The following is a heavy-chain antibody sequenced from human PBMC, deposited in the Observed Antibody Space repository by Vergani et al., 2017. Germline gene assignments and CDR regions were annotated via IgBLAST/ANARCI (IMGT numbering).Heavy chain of an antibody. J-gene: IGHJ4*02. V-gene: IGHV1-2*02. D-gene: IGHD3-22*01. Sequence: VQLVETGGGLIQPGASVKVSCKASGYTFTGYYMHWVRQAPGQGLEWMGWINPNSGGTNYAQKFQGRVTMTRDTSISTAYMELSRLRSDDTAVYYCARAKLSRYYESSGYYGSWGQGTLVTVSS. CDR2: INPNSGGT. CDR1: GYTFTGYY. CDR3: ARAKLSRYYESSGYYGS.